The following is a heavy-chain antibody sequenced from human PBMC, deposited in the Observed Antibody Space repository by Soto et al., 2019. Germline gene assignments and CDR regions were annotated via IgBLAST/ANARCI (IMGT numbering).Heavy chain of an antibody. D-gene: IGHD1-1*01. CDR2: ISGGGGTT. CDR1: WFTCSSYA. V-gene: IGHV3-23*01. Sequence: GGSIRLSCAAAWFTCSSYAMRCVRQAPGKGLEWVSGISGGGGTTYYADSVKGRFTISRDNSKNTLYLQMNSLRAEDTALYYCARQIRPSDYWGQGTLVTVSS. J-gene: IGHJ4*02. CDR3: ARQIRPSDY.